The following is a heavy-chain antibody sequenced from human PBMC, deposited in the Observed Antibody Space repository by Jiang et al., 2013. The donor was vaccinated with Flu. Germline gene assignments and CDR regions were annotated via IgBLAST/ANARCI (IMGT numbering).Heavy chain of an antibody. CDR2: IIPIFGTA. J-gene: IGHJ4*02. CDR3: ASRVAATRGTNPFDY. Sequence: VQLVESGAEVKKPGSSVKVSCKASGGTFSSYAISWVRQAPGQGLEWMGGIIPIFGTANYAQKFQGRVTITADESTSTAYMELSSLRSEDTAVYYCASRVAATRGTNPFDYWGQGTLVTVSS. D-gene: IGHD2-15*01. CDR1: GGTFSSYA. V-gene: IGHV1-69*01.